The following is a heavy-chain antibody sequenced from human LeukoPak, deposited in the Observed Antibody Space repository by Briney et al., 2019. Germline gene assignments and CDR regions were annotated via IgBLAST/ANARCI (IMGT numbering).Heavy chain of an antibody. CDR2: IYYSGST. J-gene: IGHJ3*02. D-gene: IGHD1-26*01. Sequence: PSETLSLTCTVSGGSISSGGYYWSWIRQHTGKGLEWIGYIYYSGSTYYNPSLKSRVTISVDTSKNQFSLKLSSVTAADTAVYYCASSPVGSRAFDIWGQGTMVTVSS. V-gene: IGHV4-31*03. CDR1: GGSISSGGYY. CDR3: ASSPVGSRAFDI.